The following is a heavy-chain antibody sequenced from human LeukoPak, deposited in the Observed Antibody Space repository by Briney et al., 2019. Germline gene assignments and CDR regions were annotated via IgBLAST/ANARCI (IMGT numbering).Heavy chain of an antibody. D-gene: IGHD3-10*01. Sequence: PSETLSLTCTVSGGSISTYYWSWIRQPPGKGLEWIGYIYHSGSTKYNPSLKSRVTISVDTSKNQFSLKLNSVTAADTAVYYCARNRYYYGSGNYGVPNWFDPWGQGTLVTVSS. CDR3: ARNRYYYGSGNYGVPNWFDP. J-gene: IGHJ5*02. V-gene: IGHV4-4*08. CDR1: GGSISTYY. CDR2: IYHSGST.